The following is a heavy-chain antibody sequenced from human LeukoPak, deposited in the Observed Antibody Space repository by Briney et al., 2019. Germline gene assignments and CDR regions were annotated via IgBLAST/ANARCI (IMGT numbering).Heavy chain of an antibody. CDR2: IYPGDSDT. D-gene: IGHD6-19*01. CDR1: GYSFTSYW. J-gene: IGHJ6*02. V-gene: IGHV5-51*01. CDR3: ARLEGAVAGTYYYYGMDV. Sequence: GESLKISCKGSGYSFTSYWIGWVRQMPGKGLEWMGIIYPGDSDTRYSPSFQGQVTISADKSISTAYLQWSSLKASDTAMYYRARLEGAVAGTYYYYGMDVWGQGTTVTVSS.